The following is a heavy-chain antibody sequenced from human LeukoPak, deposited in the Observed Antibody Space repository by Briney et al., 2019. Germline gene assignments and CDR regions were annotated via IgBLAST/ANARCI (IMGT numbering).Heavy chain of an antibody. CDR3: ARVVRGSYGLDY. V-gene: IGHV5-10-1*01. D-gene: IGHD4-17*01. Sequence: GESLKISCKGSGYSFTSYWISWVRQMPGKGLEWMGRIDPSDSYTNYSPSFQGHVTISADKSISTAYLQWSSLKASDTAMYHCARVVRGSYGLDYWGQGTLVTVSS. CDR2: IDPSDSYT. CDR1: GYSFTSYW. J-gene: IGHJ4*02.